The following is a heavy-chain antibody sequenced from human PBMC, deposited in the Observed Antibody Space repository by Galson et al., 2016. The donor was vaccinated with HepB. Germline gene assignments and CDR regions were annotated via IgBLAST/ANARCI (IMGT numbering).Heavy chain of an antibody. Sequence: SLRLSCAASGFIFNSYAMHWVRQAPGKGLEWLGVISYDGAKRVYGDPVKGRITISRDNSKNTLFMQLNSLGGEDTAVYYCASPKALRYYDWSIPGDDFDLWGQGTAVTVSS. CDR1: GFIFNSYA. J-gene: IGHJ3*01. CDR3: ASPKALRYYDWSIPGDDFDL. CDR2: ISYDGAKR. D-gene: IGHD3-9*01. V-gene: IGHV3-30*03.